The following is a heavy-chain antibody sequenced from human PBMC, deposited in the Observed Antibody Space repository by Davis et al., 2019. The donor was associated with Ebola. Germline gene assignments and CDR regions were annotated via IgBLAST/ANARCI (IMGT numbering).Heavy chain of an antibody. D-gene: IGHD2-15*01. CDR1: GFTFSGSA. Sequence: GESLKISCAASGFTFSGSAMHWVRQASGKGLEWVGRIRSKANSYATAYAASVKGRFTIFRDDSKNTAYLQMNSLKTEDTAVYFCTSGGTPYYYGMDVWGQGTTVTVSS. CDR3: TSGGTPYYYGMDV. V-gene: IGHV3-73*01. CDR2: IRSKANSYAT. J-gene: IGHJ6*02.